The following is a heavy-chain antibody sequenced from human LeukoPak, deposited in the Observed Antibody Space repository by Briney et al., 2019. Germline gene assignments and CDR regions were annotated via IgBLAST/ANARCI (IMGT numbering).Heavy chain of an antibody. CDR2: ISTYNGDK. D-gene: IGHD3-16*01. CDR3: AREGLGELTLDF. J-gene: IGHJ4*02. V-gene: IGHV1-18*01. Sequence: ASVKVSCKASGYTFTNYGITWVRQAPGQGLEWMGWISTYNGDKNYAQKLQGRVTMTTDTSTNTAYMELRSLRSDDTAVYYCAREGLGELTLDFWGQGTLVTVPS. CDR1: GYTFTNYG.